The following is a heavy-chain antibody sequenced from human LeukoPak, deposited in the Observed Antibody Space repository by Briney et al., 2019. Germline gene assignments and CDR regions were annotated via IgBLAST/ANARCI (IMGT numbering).Heavy chain of an antibody. V-gene: IGHV3-15*01. Sequence: GGSLRLSCAASGFTFSTYWMTWVRQAPGKGLEWVGRVKSNIDGGTTDYAAPVNGRFSISRDDSKNTLYLQMSSLKTEDTAIYYCTRGYCSGGGCSGFHNWFDPWGQGTLVTVSS. CDR3: TRGYCSGGGCSGFHNWFDP. J-gene: IGHJ5*02. CDR2: VKSNIDGGTT. D-gene: IGHD2-15*01. CDR1: GFTFSTYW.